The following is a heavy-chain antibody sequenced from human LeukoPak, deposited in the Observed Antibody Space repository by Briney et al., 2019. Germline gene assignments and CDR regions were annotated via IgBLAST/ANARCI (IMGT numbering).Heavy chain of an antibody. CDR3: ARLTYGDNAFDI. J-gene: IGHJ3*02. CDR2: ISAYNGNT. Sequence: GASVKVSCKASGYTFTSYGISWVRQAPGQGLEWMGWISAYNGNTNYAQKLQGRVTMTTDTSTSTAYTELRSLRSDDTAVYYCARLTYGDNAFDIWGQGTMVTVSS. D-gene: IGHD4-17*01. V-gene: IGHV1-18*01. CDR1: GYTFTSYG.